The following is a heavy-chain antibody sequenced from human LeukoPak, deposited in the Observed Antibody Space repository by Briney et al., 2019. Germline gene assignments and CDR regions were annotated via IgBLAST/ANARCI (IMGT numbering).Heavy chain of an antibody. V-gene: IGHV1-46*01. CDR2: INPSGGST. Sequence: ASVKVSCKASGYTFTSYYMHWVRQAPGQGLEWMGIINPSGGSTSYAQKFQGRVTMTRDTSTSTVYMELSSLRSEDTAVYYCARDSRYCSGGSCYSALAYYYYYGVDVWGQGTTVTVSS. CDR1: GYTFTSYY. CDR3: ARDSRYCSGGSCYSALAYYYYYGVDV. D-gene: IGHD2-15*01. J-gene: IGHJ6*02.